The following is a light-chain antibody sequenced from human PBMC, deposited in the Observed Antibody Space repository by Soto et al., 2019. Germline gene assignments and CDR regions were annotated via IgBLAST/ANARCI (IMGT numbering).Light chain of an antibody. V-gene: IGLV2-18*02. Sequence: QSVLTQPPSVSGSPGQSVAISCTGTSSDVGSYNRVSWYQQPPAAAPKLMIYEVSNRPSGVPDRFSGSKSGNTASLTISGLQAEDEADYYCNSYTGSSTYVFGTGTKVTVL. J-gene: IGLJ1*01. CDR2: EVS. CDR3: NSYTGSSTYV. CDR1: SSDVGSYNR.